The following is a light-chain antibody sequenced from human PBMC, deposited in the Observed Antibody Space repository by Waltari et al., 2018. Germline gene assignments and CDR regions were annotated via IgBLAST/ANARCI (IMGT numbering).Light chain of an antibody. Sequence: EIVLTQSPGTLSLSPGARVHLSCRASQSISTSYLAWFQQKPGQAPRLLIYGASTRVIGIPDRFGGSGSGTDFTLTISRLEPEDFAVYYCQQYGDSRTFGQGTKVE. J-gene: IGKJ1*01. CDR1: QSISTSY. V-gene: IGKV3-20*01. CDR3: QQYGDSRT. CDR2: GAS.